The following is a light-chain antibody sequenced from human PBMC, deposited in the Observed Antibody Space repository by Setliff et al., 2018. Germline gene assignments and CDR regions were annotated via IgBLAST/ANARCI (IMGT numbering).Light chain of an antibody. V-gene: IGLV2-14*03. J-gene: IGLJ1*01. CDR1: SSDVGGYHY. CDR2: DVS. Sequence: QSVLTQPASVSGSPGQSITISCTGTSSDVGGYHYVSWYQQHPGKAPKLMIYDVSNRPSGVSNRFSGSKSGNTASLTISGLQAEDEADYYCSSYTSSNSYVFGTGTKVTVL. CDR3: SSYTSSNSYV.